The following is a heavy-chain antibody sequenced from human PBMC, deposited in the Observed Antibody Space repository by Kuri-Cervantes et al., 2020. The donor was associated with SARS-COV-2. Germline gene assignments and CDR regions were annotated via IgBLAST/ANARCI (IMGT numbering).Heavy chain of an antibody. D-gene: IGHD3-3*01. Sequence: GGSLRLSCAASGYTFSSYAIHWVSQAPGKGLEWVAVISYDGSNKYYEDSVKGRFTISRDNSKNTLYLQMNSLRAEDTAVYYCASGSITIFGVVTTGLDYWGQGTLVTVSS. J-gene: IGHJ4*02. V-gene: IGHV3-30-3*01. CDR2: ISYDGSNK. CDR3: ASGSITIFGVVTTGLDY. CDR1: GYTFSSYA.